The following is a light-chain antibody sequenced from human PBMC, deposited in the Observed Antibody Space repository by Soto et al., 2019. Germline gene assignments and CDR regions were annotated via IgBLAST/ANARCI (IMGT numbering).Light chain of an antibody. Sequence: QSALTQPASVSGSPGQSITISCTGTSSDVGGYNDVSWYQQHPGKAPKVMIYDVSHRPSGVSNRFSGSKSGNTASLTISGLQAEDEADYYCSSYTSHTTFCVFGTGTKVTVL. V-gene: IGLV2-14*01. CDR2: DVS. J-gene: IGLJ1*01. CDR3: SSYTSHTTFCV. CDR1: SSDVGGYND.